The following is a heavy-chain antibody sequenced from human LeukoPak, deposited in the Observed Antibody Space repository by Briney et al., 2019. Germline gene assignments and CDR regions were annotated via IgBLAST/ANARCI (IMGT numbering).Heavy chain of an antibody. D-gene: IGHD5-18*01. CDR3: ARDLGVMVRAFDI. J-gene: IGHJ3*02. Sequence: SETLSLTCTVSGGSIRSYYWSWVRQPAGKGLEWIGRIYSSGSTNYNPSLKSRVTISVDTSKNQFSLKLSSVTAADTAVYYCARDLGVMVRAFDIWGQGTMVTVSS. V-gene: IGHV4-4*07. CDR1: GGSIRSYY. CDR2: IYSSGST.